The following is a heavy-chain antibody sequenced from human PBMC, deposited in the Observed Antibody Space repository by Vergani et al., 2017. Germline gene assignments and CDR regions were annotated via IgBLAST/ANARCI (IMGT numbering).Heavy chain of an antibody. CDR1: VGSISSGSYY. Sequence: QVQLQESVPGLVKPSQTLSLTCTVSVGSISSGSYYCSWIRQPAGKGLEWIGRIYTSGSTNYNPSLKSRVTMSVDTSKNQFSLKLSSVTAADTAVYYCARENYYDFWSGYHTYYYYFMDVWGKGTTVTVSS. D-gene: IGHD3-3*01. CDR2: IYTSGST. V-gene: IGHV4-61*02. CDR3: ARENYYDFWSGYHTYYYYFMDV. J-gene: IGHJ6*03.